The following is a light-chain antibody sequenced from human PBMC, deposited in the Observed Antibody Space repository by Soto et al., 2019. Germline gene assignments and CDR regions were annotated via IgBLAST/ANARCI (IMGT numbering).Light chain of an antibody. CDR2: AAS. J-gene: IGKJ5*01. CDR1: QSISNY. CDR3: QQTYSAPIT. Sequence: LAVSLGVRVTVARRASQSISNYLNWYQQRPGKAPKLLIYAASSLQSGVPSRFSGSGSGTDFTLTISSLQPEDFVTYYCQQTYSAPITFGQGTRLEIK. V-gene: IGKV1-39*01.